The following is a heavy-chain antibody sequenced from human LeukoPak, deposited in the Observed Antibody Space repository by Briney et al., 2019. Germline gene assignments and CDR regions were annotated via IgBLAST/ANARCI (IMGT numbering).Heavy chain of an antibody. CDR3: ASRPRADIGPLDF. D-gene: IGHD1-14*01. V-gene: IGHV3-23*01. CDR1: GFTFSDYA. CDR2: ISGSGSRT. Sequence: GGSLRLSCAASGFTFSDYAMTWVRQALGKGLEWVSSISGSGSRTYYTESVKGRFTISRDNSKNTLYLQMNSLRADETAIYYCASRPRADIGPLDFWGQGTLVTVSS. J-gene: IGHJ4*02.